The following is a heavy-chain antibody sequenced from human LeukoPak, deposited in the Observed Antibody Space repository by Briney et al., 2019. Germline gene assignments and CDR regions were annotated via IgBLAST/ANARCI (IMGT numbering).Heavy chain of an antibody. Sequence: GGSLRLSCAASGFTFSSYSMNWVRQAPGKGLERVSSISSSSSYIYYADSVKGRFTISRDNAKNSLYLQMNSLRAKDTAVYYCARDLTIGDYYYYYGMDVWGKGTTVTVSS. CDR2: ISSSSSYI. V-gene: IGHV3-21*01. CDR3: ARDLTIGDYYYYYGMDV. J-gene: IGHJ6*04. D-gene: IGHD4/OR15-4a*01. CDR1: GFTFSSYS.